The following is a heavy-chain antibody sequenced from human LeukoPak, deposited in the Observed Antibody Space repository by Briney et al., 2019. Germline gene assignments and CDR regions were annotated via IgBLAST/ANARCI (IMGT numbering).Heavy chain of an antibody. Sequence: SETLSLTCAVYGGSFSGYYWSWIRQPSGKGLEWIGEINHSGSTNYNPSLKSRVTISVDTSKSQFSLKLSSVTAADTAVYYCAARVVLTGLHDYWGQGTLVTVSS. CDR1: GGSFSGYY. J-gene: IGHJ4*02. V-gene: IGHV4-34*01. CDR3: AARVVLTGLHDY. D-gene: IGHD3-9*01. CDR2: INHSGST.